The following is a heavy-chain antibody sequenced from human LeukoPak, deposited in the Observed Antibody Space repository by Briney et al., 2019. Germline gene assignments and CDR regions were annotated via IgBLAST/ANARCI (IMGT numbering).Heavy chain of an antibody. CDR2: ISYDGSNK. Sequence: GGSPRLSCAASGFTFSSYAMHWVRQAPGKGLEWVAIISYDGSNKYYADSVKGRFTISRDNAKNSLYLQMNSLRAEDMAVYYCARGDAAAGTVDYWGQGTLVTVSS. D-gene: IGHD6-13*01. CDR3: ARGDAAAGTVDY. V-gene: IGHV3-30-3*01. J-gene: IGHJ4*02. CDR1: GFTFSSYA.